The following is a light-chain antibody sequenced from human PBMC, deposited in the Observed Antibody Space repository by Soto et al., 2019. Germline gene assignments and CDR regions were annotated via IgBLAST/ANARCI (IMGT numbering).Light chain of an antibody. J-gene: IGKJ4*01. CDR1: QSISNS. CDR3: QQYNSFSLT. Sequence: DIQMTQSPSTLSASVGDRVTITCRASQSISNSLAWYQQKPGKAPKLLIYKTSNLDSGVPSRFSGSGSGTEFSLTISSLQPDDFATYYCQQYNSFSLTFGGGTKVEVK. CDR2: KTS. V-gene: IGKV1-5*03.